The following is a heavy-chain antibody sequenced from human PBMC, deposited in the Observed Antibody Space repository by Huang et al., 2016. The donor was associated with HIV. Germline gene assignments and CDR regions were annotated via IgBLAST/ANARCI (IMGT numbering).Heavy chain of an antibody. CDR3: AREVRSVDTDRPDGYYYRGLDV. D-gene: IGHD2-2*03. Sequence: QLRESGPGLVTPSETLSLTCSASGTSMTSSTFYWGWFRQPPGRGLEWVGSVDLLWNTYHNPSLKSRVTISIDTANKQYSMRLTSVTAADTAVYFGAREVRSVDTDRPDGYYYRGLDVWGQGTTVSVSS. V-gene: IGHV4-39*02. J-gene: IGHJ6*02. CDR2: VDLLWNT. CDR1: GTSMTSSTFY.